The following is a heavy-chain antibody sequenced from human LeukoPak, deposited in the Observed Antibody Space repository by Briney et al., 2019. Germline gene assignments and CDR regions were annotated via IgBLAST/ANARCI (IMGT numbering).Heavy chain of an antibody. J-gene: IGHJ6*03. CDR1: GFTFSSYA. CDR2: ISWDGGST. Sequence: QAGGSLRLSCAASGFTFSSYAMSWVRQPPGKGLEWVSLISWDGGSTYYAASVKGRFTISRENSKNSLYLQMNSLRTEDTALYYCAKGQYQLPRVKGTRDYYYMDVWGKGTTVTVSS. V-gene: IGHV3-43*02. D-gene: IGHD2-2*01. CDR3: AKGQYQLPRVKGTRDYYYMDV.